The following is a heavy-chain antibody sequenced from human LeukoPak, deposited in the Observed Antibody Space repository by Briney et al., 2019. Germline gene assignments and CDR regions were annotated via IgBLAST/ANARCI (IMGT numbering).Heavy chain of an antibody. J-gene: IGHJ4*02. CDR1: GFTFSSYS. Sequence: GGSLRLSCAASGFTFSSYSMNWVRQAPGKGLEWVSAVSGGADTTYYADSVKGRFTISRDNSKNTLYLQMNSLRAEDTAVYYCAKGDQLLPNYFDYWGQGTLITVSS. CDR3: AKGDQLLPNYFDY. V-gene: IGHV3-23*01. D-gene: IGHD1-26*01. CDR2: VSGGADTT.